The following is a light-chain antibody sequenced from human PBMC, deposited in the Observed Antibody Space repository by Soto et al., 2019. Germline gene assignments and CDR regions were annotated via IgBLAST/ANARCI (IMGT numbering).Light chain of an antibody. CDR3: QQYNYYPT. CDR2: KAS. CDR1: QTSSRW. Sequence: DIQMTQSPSTLSGSVGDRVTISCRASQTSSRWLAWYQQKPGKAPKLLIYKASTLESGVPSRFSGSGSGTEFTLTISSLQPADFATYYCQQYNYYPTFGQGTRLEI. V-gene: IGKV1-5*03. J-gene: IGKJ5*01.